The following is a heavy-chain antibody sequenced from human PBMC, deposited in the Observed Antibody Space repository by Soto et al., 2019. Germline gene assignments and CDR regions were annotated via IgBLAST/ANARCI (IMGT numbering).Heavy chain of an antibody. Sequence: QVQLVQSGAEVKKPGASVKVSCKAYGYTFSSYGLSWVRQAPGQGLEWMGWISAYSGNTVYTQRFKGRLTMATDTSTGTAYMELGSLRSDDTAVYYCARDFYQSSGYCDYWGQGTLVTVSS. J-gene: IGHJ4*02. CDR2: ISAYSGNT. CDR3: ARDFYQSSGYCDY. D-gene: IGHD3-22*01. V-gene: IGHV1-18*01. CDR1: GYTFSSYG.